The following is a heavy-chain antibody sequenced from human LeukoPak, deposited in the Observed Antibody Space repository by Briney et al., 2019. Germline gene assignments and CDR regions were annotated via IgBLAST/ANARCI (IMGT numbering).Heavy chain of an antibody. D-gene: IGHD3-10*01. CDR1: AYTFTGYY. V-gene: IGHV1-2*02. CDR3: ASGGLMVRESGANPFYFDY. CDR2: INPHSGGT. Sequence: ASVKVSCKASAYTFTGYYMHWVRQAPGQGLEWMGWINPHSGGTKYAQKFQGRVTMTRDTSISTAYMDLSRLRSDDTAVYYCASGGLMVRESGANPFYFDYWGLGTLVTVSS. J-gene: IGHJ4*02.